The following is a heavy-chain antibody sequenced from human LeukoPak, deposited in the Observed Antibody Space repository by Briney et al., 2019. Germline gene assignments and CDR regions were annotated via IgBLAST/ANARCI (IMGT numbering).Heavy chain of an antibody. V-gene: IGHV6-1*01. Sequence: SQTLSLTCAISGDSVSSNTAAWNWIRQSPSRGLEWLGRTYYRSKWYNDYAVSVKSRITINPDTSKNQFSLQLKAVTPEDTAVYFCAREPYYYGSGSYCYFDYWGQGTLVTVSS. CDR3: AREPYYYGSGSYCYFDY. D-gene: IGHD3-10*01. CDR1: GDSVSSNTAA. CDR2: TYYRSKWYN. J-gene: IGHJ4*02.